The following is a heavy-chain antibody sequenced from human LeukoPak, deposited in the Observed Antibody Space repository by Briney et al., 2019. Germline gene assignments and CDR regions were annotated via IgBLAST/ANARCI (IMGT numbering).Heavy chain of an antibody. CDR3: ARGHPYCGGDCYSS. CDR2: IRSKDYGATT. J-gene: IGHJ5*02. D-gene: IGHD2-21*02. CDR1: GFTFGDSA. Sequence: PGGSLRLYCTASGFTFGDSAMGWVRQAPGKGLEWVGFIRSKDYGATTEYAASVKGRFTISRDDSKSIAYLQMNSLKTEDTAVYYCARGHPYCGGDCYSSWGQGTLVTVSS. V-gene: IGHV3-49*04.